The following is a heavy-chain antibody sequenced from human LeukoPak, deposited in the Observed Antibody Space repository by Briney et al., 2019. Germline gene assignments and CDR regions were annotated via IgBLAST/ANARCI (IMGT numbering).Heavy chain of an antibody. Sequence: ASVKVSCKASGYTFTAYYMHWVRQAPRQGLEWMGWINPNNGGTNYAQKFQGRATMTRDTSISTAYMELSRLRSDGTAVYYCARGGGYCSGGSCYVFYYAMDVWGQGTTVTVSS. D-gene: IGHD2-15*01. CDR3: ARGGGYCSGGSCYVFYYAMDV. V-gene: IGHV1-2*02. J-gene: IGHJ6*02. CDR1: GYTFTAYY. CDR2: INPNNGGT.